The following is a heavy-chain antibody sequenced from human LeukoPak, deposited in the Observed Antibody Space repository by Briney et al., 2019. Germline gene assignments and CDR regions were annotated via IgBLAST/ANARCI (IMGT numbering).Heavy chain of an antibody. D-gene: IGHD3-3*01. CDR2: ISSSSSYI. Sequence: GGSPRLSCAASGFTFSSYTMNWVRQAPGKGLEWVSSISSSSSYIYYADSVKGRFTISRDNAKNSLYLQMNSLRADDTAVYYCARDYLWSGYYPYNWFDPWGQGTLVTVSS. CDR3: ARDYLWSGYYPYNWFDP. CDR1: GFTFSSYT. J-gene: IGHJ5*02. V-gene: IGHV3-21*01.